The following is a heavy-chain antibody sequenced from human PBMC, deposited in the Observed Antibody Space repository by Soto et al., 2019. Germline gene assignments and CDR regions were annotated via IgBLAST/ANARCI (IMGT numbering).Heavy chain of an antibody. J-gene: IGHJ5*02. CDR1: GGSFSGYY. CDR2: INHSGST. CDR3: ASGFVKLRRGNCFDP. V-gene: IGHV4-34*01. Sequence: SETLSLTCAVYGGSFSGYYWSWIRQPPGKGLEWIGEINHSGSTNYNPSLKSRVTISVDTSKNQFSLKLSSVTAADTAVYYCASGFVKLRRGNCFDPWGQGTLVTVSS. D-gene: IGHD4-17*01.